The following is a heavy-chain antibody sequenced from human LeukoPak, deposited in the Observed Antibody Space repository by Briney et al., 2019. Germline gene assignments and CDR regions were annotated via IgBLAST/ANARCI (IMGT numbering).Heavy chain of an antibody. V-gene: IGHV4-59*07. J-gene: IGHJ2*01. Sequence: PSDTLSLTCTVSGDSMSSYYWSWLRQPPGKGLEWIGYIYYSGSTNYNTSLKSRVTISVDTSKNQFSLKLSSVTAADTAVYYCARSLGYFDLWGRGTLVTVSS. CDR3: ARSLGYFDL. CDR1: GDSMSSYY. CDR2: IYYSGST.